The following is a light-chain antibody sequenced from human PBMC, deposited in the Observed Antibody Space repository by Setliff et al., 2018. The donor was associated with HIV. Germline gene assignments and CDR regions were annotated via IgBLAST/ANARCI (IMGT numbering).Light chain of an antibody. CDR2: GAS. CDR1: QNITNNY. CDR3: QQYGTSPLT. Sequence: EIVLTQSPGTLSFFPGERATLSCRASQNITNNYLAWYQQEPGQAPRFLIYGASSRATGVPDRFSGSGSGAAFTLTIDTLEPEDFAVYYCQQYGTSPLTFGGGTKVDIK. J-gene: IGKJ4*01. V-gene: IGKV3-20*01.